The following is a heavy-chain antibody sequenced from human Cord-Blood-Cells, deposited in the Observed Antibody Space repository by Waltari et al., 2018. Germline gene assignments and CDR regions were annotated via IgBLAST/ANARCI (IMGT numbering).Heavy chain of an antibody. Sequence: EVQLLESGGGLVQPGGSLRLSCAASGFTFSSYAMSWVRQAPGKGLEWASAISGSGGSTYYADSVKGRFTISRDNSKNTLYLQMNSRRAEDTAVYYCATSSTHYYGSGSYYDYWGQGTLVTVSS. CDR2: ISGSGGST. J-gene: IGHJ4*02. CDR3: ATSSTHYYGSGSYYDY. V-gene: IGHV3-23*01. CDR1: GFTFSSYA. D-gene: IGHD3-10*01.